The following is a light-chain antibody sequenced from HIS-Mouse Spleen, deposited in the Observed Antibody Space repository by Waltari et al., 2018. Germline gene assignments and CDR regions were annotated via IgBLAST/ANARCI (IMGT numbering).Light chain of an antibody. CDR3: MQALQTPFT. J-gene: IGKJ3*01. V-gene: IGKV2-28*01. CDR1: QSLLHSNGYNY. CDR2: LGS. Sequence: DIVMTQSPLSLPVTPGEPASISCRSSQSLLHSNGYNYLDWYLQKTGQSHQLLIYLGSNRASGVPDRFSGSGSGTDFTLKISRVEAEDVGVYYCMQALQTPFTFGPGTKVDIK.